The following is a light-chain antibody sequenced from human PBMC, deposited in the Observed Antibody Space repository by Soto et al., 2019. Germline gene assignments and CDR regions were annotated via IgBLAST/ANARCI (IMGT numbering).Light chain of an antibody. Sequence: EIVLTQPPGTLSLSPGERTTLSCRASQSVSSNFLDWYQQKPGQAPRLLIYGASSRATGIPDRFSGSGSGTDFTLTISRLEPEDFAVYYCQQYETYPRTFGQGTKVDIK. V-gene: IGKV3-20*01. CDR2: GAS. J-gene: IGKJ1*01. CDR1: QSVSSNF. CDR3: QQYETYPRT.